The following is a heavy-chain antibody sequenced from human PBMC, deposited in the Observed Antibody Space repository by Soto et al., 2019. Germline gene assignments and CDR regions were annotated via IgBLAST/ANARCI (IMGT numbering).Heavy chain of an antibody. J-gene: IGHJ6*02. CDR3: ASAGREYYYYGMDV. Sequence: EVQLLESGGGLVQPGGSLRLSCAASGFTFSSYAMSWVRQAPGKGLEWVSAISGSGGSTYYADSVKGRFTISRDNSKNTLYLQMSSLGAEDTAVYYCASAGREYYYYGMDVWGQGTTVTVSS. V-gene: IGHV3-23*01. CDR1: GFTFSSYA. CDR2: ISGSGGST.